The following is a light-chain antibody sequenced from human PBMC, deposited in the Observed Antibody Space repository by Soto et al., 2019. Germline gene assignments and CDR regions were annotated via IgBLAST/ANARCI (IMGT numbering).Light chain of an antibody. J-gene: IGKJ2*01. CDR3: QQYYSLPYT. CDR2: AAS. Sequence: DIQMSQSPSSLSASVGDRVTITCQASQGISQDLNWYQQKPGKAPKLLMYAASNLETGVPSRFSGSGSETDFTFTISSLQPEDIATYYCQQYYSLPYTFVQGTKLEI. CDR1: QGISQD. V-gene: IGKV1-33*01.